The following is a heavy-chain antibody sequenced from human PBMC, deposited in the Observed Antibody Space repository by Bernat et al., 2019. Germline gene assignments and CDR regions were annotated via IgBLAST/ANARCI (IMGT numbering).Heavy chain of an antibody. D-gene: IGHD6-13*01. CDR1: GFTFTSSA. Sequence: QMQLVQSGPEVKKPGTSVKVSCKASGFTFTSSAVQWVRQARGQRLEWIGWIVVGSGNTNYAQKFQERVTITRDMSTSTAYMELSSLRSEDTAVYYCAADGSSWRAFDMWGQGTMVTVSS. V-gene: IGHV1-58*01. J-gene: IGHJ3*02. CDR2: IVVGSGNT. CDR3: AADGSSWRAFDM.